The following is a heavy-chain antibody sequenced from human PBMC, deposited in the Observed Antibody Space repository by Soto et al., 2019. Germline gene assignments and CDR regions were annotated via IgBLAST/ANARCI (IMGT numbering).Heavy chain of an antibody. CDR2: IIPIFGTA. Sequence: QVQLVQSGAEVKKPGSSVKVSCKASGGTFSSYAISWVRQAPGQGLEWMGGIIPIFGTANYAQKFQGRVTITADESTSTAHMELSSLRSEDTAVYYCARGGFGVVVTATPFDYWGQGTLVTVSS. CDR3: ARGGFGVVVTATPFDY. D-gene: IGHD2-21*02. J-gene: IGHJ4*02. CDR1: GGTFSSYA. V-gene: IGHV1-69*01.